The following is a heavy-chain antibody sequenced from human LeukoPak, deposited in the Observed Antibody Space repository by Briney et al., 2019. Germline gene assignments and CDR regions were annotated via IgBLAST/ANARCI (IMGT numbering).Heavy chain of an antibody. D-gene: IGHD3-10*01. J-gene: IGHJ4*01. CDR1: GDSISSTSYY. CDR3: ASRVYGLGSFNY. CDR2: IYNSGTT. V-gene: IGHV4-39*01. Sequence: SEALSLTCPVSGDSISSTSYYWDWIRQPPGKGLEWIGSIYNSGTTYYNPSLKSRVTISVDTSKNQFSLKVSSVTAADTAVYYCASRVYGLGSFNYWGQGTLVTAPS.